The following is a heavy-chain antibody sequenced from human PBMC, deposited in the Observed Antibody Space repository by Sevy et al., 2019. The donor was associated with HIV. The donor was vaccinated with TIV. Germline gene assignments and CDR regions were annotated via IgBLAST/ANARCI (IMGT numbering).Heavy chain of an antibody. Sequence: GGSLRLSCAASRFTFSTYDMHWVRQAPGKGLEWVAVISHDGSYQYYTDSVKGRFTISRDDSKNKAYLQMNGLRADDSGVYYCAKGQGYDYIWGNERSEYYFDYWGQGTLVTVSS. V-gene: IGHV3-30*18. CDR2: ISHDGSYQ. D-gene: IGHD3-16*01. J-gene: IGHJ4*02. CDR3: AKGQGYDYIWGNERSEYYFDY. CDR1: RFTFSTYD.